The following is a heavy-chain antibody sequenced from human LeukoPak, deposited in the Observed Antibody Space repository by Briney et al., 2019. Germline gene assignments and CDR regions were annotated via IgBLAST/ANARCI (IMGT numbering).Heavy chain of an antibody. Sequence: GGSLRLSCATSGFTFSSYWMTWVRQAPGKGLEWVASIVEDGSETYYLDSVKGRFTISRDNSKNTLYLQMNSLRAEDTAVYYCAKRGYSDSRPQYYFEYWGQGTLVTVSS. CDR3: AKRGYSDSRPQYYFEY. J-gene: IGHJ4*02. CDR1: GFTFSSYW. CDR2: IVEDGSET. D-gene: IGHD3-22*01. V-gene: IGHV3-7*03.